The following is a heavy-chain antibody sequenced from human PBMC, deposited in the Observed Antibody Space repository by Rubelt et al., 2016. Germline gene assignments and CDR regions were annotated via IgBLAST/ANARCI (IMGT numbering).Heavy chain of an antibody. V-gene: IGHV4-39*02. CDR1: GGSISRSSYY. J-gene: IGHJ4*02. D-gene: IGHD2-2*01. Sequence: QVQLQESGPGLVKPSETLSLTCTVSGGSISRSSYYWGWIRQPPGKGLEWIGSIYYGGTTYHNPPLKSRATISLDTSKNQFAQRVRPVTAADTGVYDGGRDLDTRGGYCDYWGQGTLVTVSS. CDR3: GRDLDTRGGYCDY. CDR2: IYYGGTT.